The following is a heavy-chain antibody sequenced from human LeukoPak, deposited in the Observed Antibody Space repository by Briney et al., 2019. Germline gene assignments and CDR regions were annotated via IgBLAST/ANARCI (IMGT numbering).Heavy chain of an antibody. Sequence: PSETLSLTCTVAGGSISSSSYYWGWIRQPPGKGLEWIGSIYYSGSTYYNPSLKSRVTISVDTSKNQFSLKLSSVTAADTAVYYCARAVVDGGTIFAVVINPQPGFDYWGQGTLVTVSS. CDR2: IYYSGST. J-gene: IGHJ4*02. CDR1: GGSISSSSYY. D-gene: IGHD3-3*01. CDR3: ARAVVDGGTIFAVVINPQPGFDY. V-gene: IGHV4-39*07.